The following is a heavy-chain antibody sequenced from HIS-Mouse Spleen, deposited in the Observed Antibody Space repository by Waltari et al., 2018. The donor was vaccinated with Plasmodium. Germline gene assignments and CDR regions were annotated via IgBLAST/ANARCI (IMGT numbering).Heavy chain of an antibody. Sequence: QVQLVESGGGVVQPGRSLRLSCAASGFIFSSFVMHWVLQAPGKVREVVLVRSYDVKNKDYGDAVKGRVTISRDNSKKTVYLQMNSLSAEDTAVYYCAKDRRSSSWYVDYWGQGTLVTVSS. D-gene: IGHD6-13*01. J-gene: IGHJ4*02. CDR1: GFIFSSFV. CDR3: AKDRRSSSWYVDY. CDR2: RSYDVKNK. V-gene: IGHV3-30*18.